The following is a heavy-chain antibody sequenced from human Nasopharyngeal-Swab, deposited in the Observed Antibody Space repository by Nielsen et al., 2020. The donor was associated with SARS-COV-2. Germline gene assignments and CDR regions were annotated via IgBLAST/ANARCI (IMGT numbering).Heavy chain of an antibody. D-gene: IGHD2-15*01. CDR1: GGSISSSNW. Sequence: SETLSLTCAVSGGSISSSNWWSWVRQPPGKGLEWIGEIYHSGSTNYNPSLKSRVTISVDKSKNQFSLKLSSVTAADTAVHYRAQTTYSGYFDYWGQGTLVTVSS. CDR3: AQTTYSGYFDY. V-gene: IGHV4-4*02. CDR2: IYHSGST. J-gene: IGHJ4*02.